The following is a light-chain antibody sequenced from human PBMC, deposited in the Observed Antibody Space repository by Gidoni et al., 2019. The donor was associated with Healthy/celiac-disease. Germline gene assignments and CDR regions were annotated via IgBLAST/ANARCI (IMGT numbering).Light chain of an antibody. CDR1: QSISSW. V-gene: IGKV1-5*03. Sequence: DIQMTQSPSTLSASVGDRVTITCRASQSISSWLAWYQQKPGKAPKLLIYKASSLESGVPSRFSGSGSGTEFTLTISSLQPDDFATYYCQQYNSYPYMYTFXQXTKLXIK. CDR3: QQYNSYPYMYT. CDR2: KAS. J-gene: IGKJ2*01.